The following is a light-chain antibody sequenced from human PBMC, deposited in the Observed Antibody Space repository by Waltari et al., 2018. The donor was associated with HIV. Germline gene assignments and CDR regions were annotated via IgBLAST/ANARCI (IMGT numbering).Light chain of an antibody. J-gene: IGLJ2*01. CDR2: QDS. CDR1: QLGDKF. Sequence: SYELTQPPSVSVSPGQTASITCPGDQLGDKFVCWYQQRPGQPPVLVMYQDSKRPSGIPERFSGSNPGNTATLTITGTQSMDEADYYCQAWDRSVVFGGGTKLTVL. CDR3: QAWDRSVV. V-gene: IGLV3-1*01.